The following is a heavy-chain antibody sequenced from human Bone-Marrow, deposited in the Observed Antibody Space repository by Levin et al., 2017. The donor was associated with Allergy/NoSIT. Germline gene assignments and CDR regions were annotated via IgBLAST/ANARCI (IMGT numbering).Heavy chain of an antibody. CDR1: GGSVKSGNYY. V-gene: IGHV4-61*03. J-gene: IGHJ6*02. CDR3: ARDHRVYYYGLDV. CDR2: IYYIGST. Sequence: SETLSLTCSVSGGSVKSGNYYWSWIRQTPGKGLEWLGEIYYIGSTKYNPSLENRVTISIDTSKNHFSLTLTSVTSADTAVYYCARDHRVYYYGLDVWGQGTTVTVSS.